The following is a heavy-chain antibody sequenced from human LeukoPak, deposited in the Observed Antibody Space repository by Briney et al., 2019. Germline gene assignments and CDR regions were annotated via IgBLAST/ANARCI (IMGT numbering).Heavy chain of an antibody. J-gene: IGHJ5*02. CDR1: GGSFSGYY. CDR3: ARFVYYDSSEGWFDP. V-gene: IGHV4-34*01. D-gene: IGHD3-22*01. CDR2: INHSGST. Sequence: SETLSLTCAVYGGSFSGYYWSWIRQPPGKGLEWIGEINHSGSTNYNPSLKSRVTISVDTSKNQFSLKLSSVTAADTAVYYCARFVYYDSSEGWFDPWGQGTLVTVSS.